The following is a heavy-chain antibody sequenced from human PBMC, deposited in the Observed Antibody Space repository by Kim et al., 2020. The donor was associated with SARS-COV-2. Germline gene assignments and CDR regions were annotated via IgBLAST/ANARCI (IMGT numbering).Heavy chain of an antibody. J-gene: IGHJ4*02. D-gene: IGHD3-3*01. Sequence: GGSLRLSCAASGFTFSDYYMSWIRQAPGKGLEWVSYISSSSSYTNYADSVKGRFTISRDNAKNSLYLQMNSLRAEDTAVYYCARTGPYYDFWSGYFDYWGQGTLVTVSS. CDR3: ARTGPYYDFWSGYFDY. CDR2: ISSSSSYT. CDR1: GFTFSDYY. V-gene: IGHV3-11*06.